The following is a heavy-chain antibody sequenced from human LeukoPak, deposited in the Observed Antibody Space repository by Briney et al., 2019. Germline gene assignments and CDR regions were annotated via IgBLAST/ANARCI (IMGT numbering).Heavy chain of an antibody. J-gene: IGHJ4*02. CDR3: ARGKHDSSGYPLLGFDY. CDR1: GFTFSSYE. V-gene: IGHV3-48*03. D-gene: IGHD3-22*01. Sequence: GGSLRLSCSVSGFTFSSYEMNWVRQAPGKGLEWVSYVSGSGSIIYYADSVKGRFTISRDNAKKSLYLQMNSLRAKDTAVYYCARGKHDSSGYPLLGFDYWGQGTLVTVSS. CDR2: VSGSGSII.